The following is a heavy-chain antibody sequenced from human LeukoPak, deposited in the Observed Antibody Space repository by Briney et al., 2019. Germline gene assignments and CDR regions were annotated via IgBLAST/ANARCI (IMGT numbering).Heavy chain of an antibody. V-gene: IGHV3-74*01. D-gene: IGHD1-26*01. J-gene: IGHJ4*02. CDR3: AKDRTSGSYRYFDY. CDR1: RFSFSNYW. CDR2: VKSDGSNP. Sequence: GGSLRLSCAASRFSFSNYWMHWVRPAPGKGLVWVSRVKSDGSNPSYADSVKGRFTISRDNAENMLYLQMNTLGAEDTAVYYCAKDRTSGSYRYFDYWGQGTLVTVSS.